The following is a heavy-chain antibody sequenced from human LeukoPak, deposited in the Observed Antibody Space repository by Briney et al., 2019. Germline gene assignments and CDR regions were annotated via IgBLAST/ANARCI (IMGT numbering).Heavy chain of an antibody. CDR3: AKDEKEYSSSPNWFDP. J-gene: IGHJ5*02. CDR1: GFTFSSYA. V-gene: IGHV3-23*01. D-gene: IGHD6-6*01. Sequence: PGRSLRLSCAASGFTFSSYAMSWVRQAPGKGLEWVSAISGSGGSTYYADSVKGRFTISRDNSKNTLYLQMTGLRAEDTAVYYCAKDEKEYSSSPNWFDPWGQGTLVTVSS. CDR2: ISGSGGST.